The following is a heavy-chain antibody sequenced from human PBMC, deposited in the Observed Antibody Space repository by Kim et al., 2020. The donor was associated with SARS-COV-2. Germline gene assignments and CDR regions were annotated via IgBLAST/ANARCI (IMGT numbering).Heavy chain of an antibody. D-gene: IGHD3-22*01. J-gene: IGHJ6*03. Sequence: SVKVSCKASGYTFTSYDINWVRQATGQGLEWMGWMNPNSGNTGYAQKFQGRVTMTRNTSISTAYMELSSLRSEDTAVYYCARGRKNTMIVVVIPTYYYYMDVWGKGTTVTVSS. CDR3: ARGRKNTMIVVVIPTYYYYMDV. CDR2: MNPNSGNT. V-gene: IGHV1-8*01. CDR1: GYTFTSYD.